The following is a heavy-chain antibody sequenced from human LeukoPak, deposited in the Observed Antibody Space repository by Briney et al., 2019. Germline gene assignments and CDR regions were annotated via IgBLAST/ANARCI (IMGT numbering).Heavy chain of an antibody. J-gene: IGHJ4*02. D-gene: IGHD3-22*01. Sequence: GASVKVSCKASGGTFSSYAISWVRQAPGQGLEGMGRIIPIFGTANYAQKFQGRVTITTDESTSTAYMELSSLRSEDTAVYYCARSSYYDSSGYYSDYWGQGTLVTVSS. CDR2: IIPIFGTA. V-gene: IGHV1-69*05. CDR1: GGTFSSYA. CDR3: ARSSYYDSSGYYSDY.